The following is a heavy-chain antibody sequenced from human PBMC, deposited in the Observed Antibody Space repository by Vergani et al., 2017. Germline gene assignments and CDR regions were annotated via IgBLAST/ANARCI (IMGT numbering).Heavy chain of an antibody. Sequence: QVQLQESGPGLVKPSETLSLTCTVSGGSISSYYWSWIRPPPGKGLEWIGDIYYSGSTNYNPPLRSRVTISVDTSKNQFSLRLSSVTAADTAVYHCASLNGSSTSCPGEIDYWGQGTLVTVSS. D-gene: IGHD2-2*01. CDR2: IYYSGST. J-gene: IGHJ4*02. V-gene: IGHV4-59*01. CDR1: GGSISSYY. CDR3: ASLNGSSTSCPGEIDY.